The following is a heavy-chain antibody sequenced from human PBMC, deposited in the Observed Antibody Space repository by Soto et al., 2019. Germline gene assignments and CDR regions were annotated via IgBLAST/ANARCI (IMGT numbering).Heavy chain of an antibody. CDR1: GGAFSIYA. V-gene: IGHV1-69*13. Sequence: SVKVSCKASGGAFSIYAISWVRQAPGQGLEWMGGIITIFGTANYAQKFQGRVTITADESTSTAYMELSSVTAADTAVYYCARDTYYYGSGTTYVVYFDYWGQGTLVTVSS. CDR2: IITIFGTA. J-gene: IGHJ4*02. D-gene: IGHD3-10*01. CDR3: ARDTYYYGSGTTYVVYFDY.